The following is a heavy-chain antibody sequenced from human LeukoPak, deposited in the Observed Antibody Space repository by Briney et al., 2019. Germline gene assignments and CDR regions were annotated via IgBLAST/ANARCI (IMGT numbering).Heavy chain of an antibody. CDR1: GGSISSGDYY. CDR2: IYYSGST. V-gene: IGHV4-30-4*01. Sequence: SETLSLTCTVSGGSISSGDYYWSWIRQPPGKGLEWIGYIYYSGSTYYNPSLKSRVTISVDTSKNQFSLKLSSVTAADTAVYYCARDTSRITIFGVVTGPYYYYGMDVWGQGTTVTVSS. D-gene: IGHD3-3*01. CDR3: ARDTSRITIFGVVTGPYYYYGMDV. J-gene: IGHJ6*02.